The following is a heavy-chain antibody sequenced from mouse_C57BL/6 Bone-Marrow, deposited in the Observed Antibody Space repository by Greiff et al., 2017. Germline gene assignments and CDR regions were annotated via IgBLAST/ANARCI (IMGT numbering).Heavy chain of an antibody. CDR1: GYTFTSYW. J-gene: IGHJ3*01. V-gene: IGHV1-61*01. CDR3: ARAPYDYKGRGFAY. D-gene: IGHD2-4*01. CDR2: IYPSDSET. Sequence: QVQLQQPGAELVRPGSSVKLSCKASGYTFTSYWMDWVKQRPGQGLEWIGNIYPSDSETHYNQKFKDKATLTVDKSSSTAYMQLSSLTSEDSAVXYCARAPYDYKGRGFAYWGQGTLVTVSA.